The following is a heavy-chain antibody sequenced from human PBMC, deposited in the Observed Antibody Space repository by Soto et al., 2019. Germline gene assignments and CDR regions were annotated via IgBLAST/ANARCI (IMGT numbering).Heavy chain of an antibody. D-gene: IGHD2-15*01. J-gene: IGHJ4*02. Sequence: QVQLVESGGGEVQPGTSLRLSCAASGFTFSRSPMHWVRQAPGKGLDWVGLISADGSSQHYADSVRGRFIISRDNFRNTMSLQMDRLKPEDTAVYYCARPVVAGTPDYWGQGALVSVSS. CDR3: ARPVVAGTPDY. V-gene: IGHV3-30-3*01. CDR1: GFTFSRSP. CDR2: ISADGSSQ.